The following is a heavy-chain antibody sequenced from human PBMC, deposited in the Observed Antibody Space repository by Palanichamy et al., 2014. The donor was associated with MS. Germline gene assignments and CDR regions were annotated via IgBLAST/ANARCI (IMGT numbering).Heavy chain of an antibody. Sequence: SVGGVVQPGRSLRLSCAASGFTFSSYGMHWVRQAPGKGLEWVAVIWYDGSNKYYADSVKGRFTISRDNSKSTLNLQMNSLRAEDTAVYYCARLGTGWTIDYWGQGTLVTVSS. D-gene: IGHD3/OR15-3a*01. J-gene: IGHJ4*02. CDR1: GFTFSSYG. CDR2: IWYDGSNK. V-gene: IGHV3-33*01. CDR3: ARLGTGWTIDY.